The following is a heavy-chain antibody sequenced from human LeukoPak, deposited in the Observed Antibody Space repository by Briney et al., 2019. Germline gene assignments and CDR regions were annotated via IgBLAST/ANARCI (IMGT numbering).Heavy chain of an antibody. J-gene: IGHJ4*02. V-gene: IGHV3-30-3*01. Sequence: GGSLRLSCAASGFTFSSYAMHWVRQAPGKGLEWVAVISYDGSNKYYADSVKGRFTISRDNSKSTLYLQMNSLRAEDTAVYYCARGPRGSWSQYYFDYWGQGTLVTVSS. D-gene: IGHD6-13*01. CDR3: ARGPRGSWSQYYFDY. CDR1: GFTFSSYA. CDR2: ISYDGSNK.